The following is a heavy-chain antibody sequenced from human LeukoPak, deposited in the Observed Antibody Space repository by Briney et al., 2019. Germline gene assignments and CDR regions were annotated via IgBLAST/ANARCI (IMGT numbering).Heavy chain of an antibody. CDR2: IIPIFGTA. V-gene: IGHV1-69*13. Sequence: ASVKVSCKASGGTFSSYAISWVRQAPGQGLEWMGGIIPIFGTANYAQKFQGRVTITAAESTSTAYMELSSLRSEDTAVYYCARSGITMIVVGSNGYYMDVWGKGTTVTISS. D-gene: IGHD3-22*01. CDR3: ARSGITMIVVGSNGYYMDV. CDR1: GGTFSSYA. J-gene: IGHJ6*03.